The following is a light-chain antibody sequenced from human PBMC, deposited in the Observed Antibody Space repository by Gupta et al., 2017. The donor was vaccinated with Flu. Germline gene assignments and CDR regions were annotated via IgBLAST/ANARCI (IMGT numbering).Light chain of an antibody. V-gene: IGKV1-5*03. CDR3: HHYNPRSEP. J-gene: IGKJ1*01. Sequence: DIQMTQYPSTLSASVGDRVIISCRASENINNWLAWYQQKAGKAPRLLIYKASILESGVPSRFSGSGSGTEFTLTISSLQPDDFATYYYHHYNPRSEPFGQGTRVEAK. CDR1: ENINNW. CDR2: KAS.